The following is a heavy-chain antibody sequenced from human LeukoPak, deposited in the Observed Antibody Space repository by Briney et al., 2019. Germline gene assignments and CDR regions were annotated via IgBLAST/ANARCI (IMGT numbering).Heavy chain of an antibody. D-gene: IGHD1-20*01. CDR3: ARDNWNDVEGAFDI. V-gene: IGHV3-23*01. Sequence: PGGSLRLSCAASGXTFSRYSVNWVRQAPGKGLEWVWGITASGGSTFHADSVKGRFTMSRDNSKNTLYLQMNSLRAEDTAIYYCARDNWNDVEGAFDIWGQGTMVTVSS. J-gene: IGHJ3*02. CDR1: GXTFSRYS. CDR2: ITASGGST.